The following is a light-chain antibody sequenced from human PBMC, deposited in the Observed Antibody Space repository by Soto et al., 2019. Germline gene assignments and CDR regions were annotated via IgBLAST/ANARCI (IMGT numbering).Light chain of an antibody. CDR3: QQYGTSPIT. CDR1: QSVSTRS. Sequence: EIVWRQYPATLSLYPGELASLACRSSQSVSTRSLAWYQQKPGQAPRLLISGASSRATGIPDRFSGSGSGTDFTLTISRLEPEDFALYYCQQYGTSPITFGQGSRLAI. J-gene: IGKJ5*01. CDR2: GAS. V-gene: IGKV3-20*01.